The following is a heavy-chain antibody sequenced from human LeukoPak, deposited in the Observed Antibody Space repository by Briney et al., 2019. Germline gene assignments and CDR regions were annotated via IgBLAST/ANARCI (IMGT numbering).Heavy chain of an antibody. CDR3: ARARDTAMVSDFDY. J-gene: IGHJ4*02. CDR1: GGTFSSYA. CDR2: IIPIFGTT. Sequence: SVKVSCKASGGTFSSYAISWVRQAPGQGLEWMGGIIPIFGTTNYAQKFQDRVTITADKSTSTAYMELSSLRSEDTAVYYCARARDTAMVSDFDYWGQGTLVTVSS. V-gene: IGHV1-69*06. D-gene: IGHD5-18*01.